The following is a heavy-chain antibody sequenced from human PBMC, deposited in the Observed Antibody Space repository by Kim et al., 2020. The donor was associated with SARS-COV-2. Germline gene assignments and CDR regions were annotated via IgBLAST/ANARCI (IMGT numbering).Heavy chain of an antibody. V-gene: IGHV4-34*01. CDR1: GGSLSGYS. J-gene: IGHJ6*03. Sequence: SETLSLTCGVYGGSLSGYSWSWIRQPPGKGLEWIGEINHSGGTNYSPSLKSRVAMSVDTSKNQFSLRLRSVTAADTAVYYCARGHTVVVPSPILGLGPIYFYYNMDVWGGGTTVTVSS. CDR3: ARGHTVVVPSPILGLGPIYFYYNMDV. CDR2: INHSGGT. D-gene: IGHD2-2*01.